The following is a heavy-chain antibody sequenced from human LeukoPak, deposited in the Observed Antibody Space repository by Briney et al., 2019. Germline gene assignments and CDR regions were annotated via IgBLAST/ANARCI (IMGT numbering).Heavy chain of an antibody. Sequence: ASVKVSCKVSGYTLIELPMHWVRQAPGQGLEWMGGFDPEDGETIYAQKFQGRVTMTRDTSTSTVYMELSSLRSEDTAVYYCAREGIWFGELTSFDYWGQGTLVTVSS. J-gene: IGHJ4*02. D-gene: IGHD3-10*01. CDR2: FDPEDGET. V-gene: IGHV1-24*01. CDR3: AREGIWFGELTSFDY. CDR1: GYTLIELP.